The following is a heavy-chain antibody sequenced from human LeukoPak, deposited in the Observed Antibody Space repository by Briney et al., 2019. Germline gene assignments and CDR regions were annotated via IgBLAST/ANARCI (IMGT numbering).Heavy chain of an antibody. J-gene: IGHJ4*02. CDR2: ISGSGGST. D-gene: IGHD3-10*01. CDR1: GFTFSSYA. Sequence: GGSLRLSCAASGFTFSSYAMSWVRQAPGKGLEWVSAISGSGGSTYYADSVKGRFTISRDNSKNTLYLQMNGLRAEDTAVYYCAKRSGSYRDLYTYYFDYWGQGTLVTVSS. CDR3: AKRSGSYRDLYTYYFDY. V-gene: IGHV3-23*01.